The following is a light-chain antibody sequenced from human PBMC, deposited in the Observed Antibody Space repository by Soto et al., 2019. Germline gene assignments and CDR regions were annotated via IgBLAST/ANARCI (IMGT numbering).Light chain of an antibody. CDR1: QGISSY. J-gene: IGKJ5*01. V-gene: IGKV1-9*01. CDR2: AAS. Sequence: DIPLTQSPSFLSASVGDRVTITCLASQGISSYLAWYQQKPGKAPKLLIYAASTLQSGVPSRLSGSGSGTEFTLTLSSLQPEDFATYYCQQLNSYPRTFGQGPRLEIK. CDR3: QQLNSYPRT.